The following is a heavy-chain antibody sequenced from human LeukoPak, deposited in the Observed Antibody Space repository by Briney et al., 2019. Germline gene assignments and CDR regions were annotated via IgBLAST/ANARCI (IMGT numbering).Heavy chain of an antibody. CDR2: VYYDGINK. CDR1: GFTYSRYG. D-gene: IGHD6-19*01. V-gene: IGHV3-33*01. CDR3: ARDLGVSSGRYLDY. Sequence: PGRSLRLPCAASGFTYSRYGMHWVRQAPGKGLEWVATVYYDGINKFYADSVKGRFTISRDNSKNTLSLQVIRLRAEDTAVYYCARDLGVSSGRYLDYWGQGTLVTVSS. J-gene: IGHJ4*02.